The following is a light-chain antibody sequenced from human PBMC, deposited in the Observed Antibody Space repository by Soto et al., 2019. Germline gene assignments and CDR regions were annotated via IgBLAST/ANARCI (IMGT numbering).Light chain of an antibody. CDR1: SSDVGAYNY. Sequence: QSALTQPPSASGSPGQSVTISCTGTSSDVGAYNYVSRYQQHPGKAPKLMIYEVSKRPSGVPDRFSASKSGNTASLTVSGLQAEDEADYYCSSHGGSNNFYVFGTGTKLTVL. CDR3: SSHGGSNNFYV. CDR2: EVS. V-gene: IGLV2-8*01. J-gene: IGLJ1*01.